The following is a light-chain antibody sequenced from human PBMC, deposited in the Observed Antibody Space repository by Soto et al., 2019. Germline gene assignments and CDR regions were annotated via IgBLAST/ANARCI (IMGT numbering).Light chain of an antibody. V-gene: IGKV1-27*01. J-gene: IGKJ1*01. Sequence: DIQMTQSPSSLSASVGDRATITCRASQGISNYLAWYQQKPGKVPKLLIYAASTLQSGVPSRFSGSGSGTDFTLTISSLQHEDVATYYYQKYNSAPWTFGQGTKVEIK. CDR1: QGISNY. CDR2: AAS. CDR3: QKYNSAPWT.